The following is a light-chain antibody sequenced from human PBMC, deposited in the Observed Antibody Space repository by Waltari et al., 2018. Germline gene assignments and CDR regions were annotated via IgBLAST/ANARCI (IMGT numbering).Light chain of an antibody. V-gene: IGLV1-40*01. CDR2: DHA. Sequence: QSVLTQPPSVSGAPGQRVTISCSGSDSNIGAGYVGHWYQKPPGTAPKLLIYDHANRPSAVPDVFSGSKSGTSASLAITGLQAEDEADYYCQSYDSSLGGWVFGGGTKLTVL. CDR3: QSYDSSLGGWV. CDR1: DSNIGAGYV. J-gene: IGLJ3*02.